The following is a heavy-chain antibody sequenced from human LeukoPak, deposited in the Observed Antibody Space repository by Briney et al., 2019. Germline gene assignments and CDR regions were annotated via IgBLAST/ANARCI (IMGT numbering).Heavy chain of an antibody. CDR1: GYSISSGYL. CDR2: IDGSGSS. J-gene: IGHJ3*02. Sequence: PSETLPLTCTVSGYSISSGYLWGWIRQPPGKGLEWIGSIDGSGSSYYNPSLKSRVTISVDTSRNQFSLKMTSVTAADTAVYYCARDAYYLDSSGYYADAFDIWGQGTMVTVSS. D-gene: IGHD3-22*01. V-gene: IGHV4-38-2*02. CDR3: ARDAYYLDSSGYYADAFDI.